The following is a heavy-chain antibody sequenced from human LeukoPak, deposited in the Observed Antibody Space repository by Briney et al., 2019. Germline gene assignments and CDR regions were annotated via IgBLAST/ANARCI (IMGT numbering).Heavy chain of an antibody. J-gene: IGHJ5*02. CDR1: GYTFTSYG. V-gene: IGHV1-2*02. CDR3: AQGIAAAGSRNWFDP. CDR2: INPNSGGT. Sequence: ASVKVSCKASGYTFTSYGISWVRQAPGQGLEWMGWINPNSGGTNYAQKFQGRVTMTRDTSISTAYMELSRLRSDDTAVYYCAQGIAAAGSRNWFDPWGQGTLATVSS. D-gene: IGHD6-13*01.